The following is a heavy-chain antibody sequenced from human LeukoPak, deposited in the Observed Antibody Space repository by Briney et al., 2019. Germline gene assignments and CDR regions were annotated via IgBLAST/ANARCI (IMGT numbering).Heavy chain of an antibody. CDR2: IYYSGST. J-gene: IGHJ4*02. V-gene: IGHV4-59*01. D-gene: IGHD6-19*01. CDR1: GGSISDYY. CDR3: AREATITVAGTRKFDY. Sequence: SETLSLTCTVSGGSISDYYWSWIRQPPGKGLEWIGYIYYSGSTNYNPSLKSRVTISLDMSKNQFSLKLSSVTAADTAVYFCAREATITVAGTRKFDYWGQGTLVTVS.